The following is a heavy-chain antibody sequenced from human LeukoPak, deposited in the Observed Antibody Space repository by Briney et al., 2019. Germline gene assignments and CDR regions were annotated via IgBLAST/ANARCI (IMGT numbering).Heavy chain of an antibody. CDR2: ISYDGSNK. J-gene: IGHJ4*02. V-gene: IGHV3-30-3*01. CDR1: GFTFSSYA. CDR3: ARDPDY. Sequence: PGGSLRLSCAASGFTFSSYAMHWVRQAPGKGLEWVAVISYDGSNKYYADSVKGRFTISRDNAKNSLYLQMNSLRAEDTAVYYCARDPDYWGQGTLVTVSS.